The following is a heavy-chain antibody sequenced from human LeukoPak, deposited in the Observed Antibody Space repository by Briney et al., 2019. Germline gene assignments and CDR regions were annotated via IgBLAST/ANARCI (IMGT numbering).Heavy chain of an antibody. V-gene: IGHV3-21*04. Sequence: GGSLRLSCAASGFTFTSYNMNWVRQAPGKGLEWVSSITSSSSYIYYADSVKGRFTISRDNAKNSLYLQMDSLRVEDTAVYYCARLSPYYRGAFDIWGQGTMVTVSS. CDR1: GFTFTSYN. J-gene: IGHJ3*02. CDR3: ARLSPYYRGAFDI. D-gene: IGHD3-22*01. CDR2: ITSSSSYI.